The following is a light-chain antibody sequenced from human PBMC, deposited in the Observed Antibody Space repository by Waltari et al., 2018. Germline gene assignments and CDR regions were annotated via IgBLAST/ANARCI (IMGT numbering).Light chain of an antibody. V-gene: IGLV3-21*02. J-gene: IGLJ2*01. CDR2: DNR. CDR1: NLPTKG. Sequence: SYVLTQAPSVSLAPGQAATITRVADNLPTKGVHCYQQKPGQAPVLVVSDNRDRPSGIPERFSASKSGNTATLTITRVEAGDEADYYCQVWDNTSRHVIFGGGTKLTVL. CDR3: QVWDNTSRHVI.